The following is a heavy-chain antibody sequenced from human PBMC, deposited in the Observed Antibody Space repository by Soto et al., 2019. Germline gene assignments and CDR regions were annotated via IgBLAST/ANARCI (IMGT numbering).Heavy chain of an antibody. CDR3: ARDGGAYYYYGMDV. CDR1: GGSISSYY. V-gene: IGHV4-59*01. J-gene: IGHJ6*02. D-gene: IGHD3-16*01. Sequence: PSETLSLTCTVSGGSISSYYWSWIRQPPGKGLEWIGYIYYSGSTNYNPSLKSRVTISVDTSKNQFSLKLSSVTAADTAVYYCARDGGAYYYYGMDVWGQGTTVTVS. CDR2: IYYSGST.